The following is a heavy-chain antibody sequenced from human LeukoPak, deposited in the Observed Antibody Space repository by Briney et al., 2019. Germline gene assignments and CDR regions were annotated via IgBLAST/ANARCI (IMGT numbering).Heavy chain of an antibody. Sequence: GGSLRLSCAASGFTFSSYSMIWVRQAPGKGLEWVSSISSSNTYIYYADSVKGRFTISRDNAKNSLFLQMNDLRAEDTAVYYCARQGGAYFDYWGQGTLVTVSS. J-gene: IGHJ4*02. CDR1: GFTFSSYS. CDR2: ISSSNTYI. CDR3: ARQGGAYFDY. V-gene: IGHV3-21*06.